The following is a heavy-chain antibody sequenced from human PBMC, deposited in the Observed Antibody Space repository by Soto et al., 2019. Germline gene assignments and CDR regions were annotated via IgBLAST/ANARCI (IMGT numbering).Heavy chain of an antibody. J-gene: IGHJ4*02. CDR3: TTNRYY. V-gene: IGHV3-15*01. Sequence: EVRLVESGGYLVEPGGSLRLSCAASGFTFNNAWMGWVRQAPGKGLEWVGRIKGRTDGVTADYAAAVKGRFTISREDSNNTLFLQMNSLKTEGAAMYYCTTNRYYWGQGTLVTVSS. CDR1: GFTFNNAW. CDR2: IKGRTDGVTA.